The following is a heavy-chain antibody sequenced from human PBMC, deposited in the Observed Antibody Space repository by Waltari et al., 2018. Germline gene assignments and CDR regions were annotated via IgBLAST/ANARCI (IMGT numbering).Heavy chain of an antibody. CDR3: ARGRPHWYFDL. V-gene: IGHV3-11*01. CDR1: GFRFRDNY. J-gene: IGHJ2*01. Sequence: QVQLVESGGDVVKPGGSLRLSCAASGFRFRDNYMSWIRQASGKGLEWVSYISSGGDIIRYAGSVKGRFTISKDDAKNSVYLQMNSLRVDDAAVYYCARGRPHWYFDLWGRGALVTVSS. CDR2: ISSGGDII.